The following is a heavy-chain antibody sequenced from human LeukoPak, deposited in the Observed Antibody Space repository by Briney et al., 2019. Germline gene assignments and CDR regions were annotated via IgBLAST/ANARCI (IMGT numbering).Heavy chain of an antibody. V-gene: IGHV1-2*02. D-gene: IGHD1-26*01. Sequence: ASVKVPCKASGYTFTGYYMHWVRQAPGQGLEWMGWINPNSGGTNYAQKFQGRVTMTRDTSISTAYMELSRLRSDDTAVYYCARVRYSGSYRYFDYWGQGTLVTVSS. CDR1: GYTFTGYY. J-gene: IGHJ4*02. CDR2: INPNSGGT. CDR3: ARVRYSGSYRYFDY.